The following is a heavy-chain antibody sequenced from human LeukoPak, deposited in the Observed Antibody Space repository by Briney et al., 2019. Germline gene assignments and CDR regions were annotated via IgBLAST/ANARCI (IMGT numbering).Heavy chain of an antibody. CDR1: GGSISSGDFY. CDR2: IYYSGST. CDR3: ARDSSGSYPLLFDY. Sequence: SETLSLTCTVSGGSISSGDFYWSWIRQPPGKGLEWIGYIYYSGSTYYNPSLKSRVTIAVDTSKNQFSLKLSSVTAADTAVYYCARDSSGSYPLLFDYWGQGTLVTVSS. V-gene: IGHV4-30-4*08. J-gene: IGHJ4*02. D-gene: IGHD1-26*01.